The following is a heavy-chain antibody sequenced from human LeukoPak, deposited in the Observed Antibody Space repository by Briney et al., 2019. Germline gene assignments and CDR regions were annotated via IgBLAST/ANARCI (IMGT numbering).Heavy chain of an antibody. D-gene: IGHD2-15*01. CDR3: ARAHCSGGSCYSRYGMDV. Sequence: SVKVSCKASGGTFSSYAISWVRQAPGQGPEWMGGIIPIFGTANYAQKFQGRVTITADESTSTAYMELSSLRSEDTAVYYCARAHCSGGSCYSRYGMDVWGQGTTVTVSS. J-gene: IGHJ6*02. CDR2: IIPIFGTA. V-gene: IGHV1-69*01. CDR1: GGTFSSYA.